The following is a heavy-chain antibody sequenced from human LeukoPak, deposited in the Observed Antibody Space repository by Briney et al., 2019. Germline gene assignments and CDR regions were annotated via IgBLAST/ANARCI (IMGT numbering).Heavy chain of an antibody. CDR1: GCTFDDYA. J-gene: IGHJ4*02. Sequence: GGSLRLSCAASGCTFDDYAMHWVRQPPGKGLDWVSLITGDGGFTCHADSVKGRFTISRDNSKNSLYLQMNSLRTEDTSLYYCAKSRNYGSGGYLDYWGPGTLVTVSS. CDR3: AKSRNYGSGGYLDY. V-gene: IGHV3-43*02. D-gene: IGHD3-10*01. CDR2: ITGDGGFT.